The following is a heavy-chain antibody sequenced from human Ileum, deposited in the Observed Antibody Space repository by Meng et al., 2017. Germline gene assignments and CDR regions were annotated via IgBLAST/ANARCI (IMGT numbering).Heavy chain of an antibody. D-gene: IGHD4-17*01. V-gene: IGHV4-39*02. CDR2: IYYRGTT. Sequence: LQLQVSGPGLLEPSETLSLTYVVSSGSLTSSGSYWGWVRQSPGKGLEWIATIYYRGTTYYNPSLKSRVTISIDTSKSQVSLEMASVVAADSGLFYCARGTDYGDSYYFDFWGPGFLVTVSS. CDR1: SGSLTSSGSY. J-gene: IGHJ4*01. CDR3: ARGTDYGDSYYFDF.